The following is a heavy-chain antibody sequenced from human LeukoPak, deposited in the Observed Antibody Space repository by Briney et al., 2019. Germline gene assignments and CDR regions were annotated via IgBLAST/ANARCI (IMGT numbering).Heavy chain of an antibody. CDR2: IYPGDSDT. Sequence: GESLKISCKGSGYSFTSYWIGWVRQMPGKGLEWMGIIYPGDSDTRYSPSFQGQVTISADKSISTAYLQWSSLKASDTAMYYCARLTPFITMVRGVPELYFDYWGQGTLVTVSS. CDR1: GYSFTSYW. CDR3: ARLTPFITMVRGVPELYFDY. D-gene: IGHD3-10*01. V-gene: IGHV5-51*01. J-gene: IGHJ4*02.